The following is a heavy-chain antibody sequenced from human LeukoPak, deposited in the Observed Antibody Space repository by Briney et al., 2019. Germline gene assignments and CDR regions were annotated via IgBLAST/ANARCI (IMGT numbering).Heavy chain of an antibody. Sequence: QSGGSLRLSCAASRFTFNSYAMSWVRQAPGKGLEWVSVIGGSNGITFYVGSVKGRFTISRDNSKNTLYLQMNSLRAEDTAVYYCARGDSSGYYYFEYWGQGTLVTVSS. CDR1: RFTFNSYA. CDR3: ARGDSSGYYYFEY. CDR2: IGGSNGIT. D-gene: IGHD6-19*01. V-gene: IGHV3-23*01. J-gene: IGHJ4*02.